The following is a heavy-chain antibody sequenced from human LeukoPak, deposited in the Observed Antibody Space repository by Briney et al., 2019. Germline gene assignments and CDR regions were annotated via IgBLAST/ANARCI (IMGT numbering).Heavy chain of an antibody. V-gene: IGHV5-51*01. CDR3: ARRRGYSYGYLGGIAFDI. Sequence: PGESLKISCKGSGYSFTSYWIGWARQMPGKGLEWMGIIYPGDSDTRYSPSFQGQVTISADKSISTAYLQWCSLKASDTAMYYCARRRGYSYGYLGGIAFDIWGQGTMVTVSS. D-gene: IGHD5-18*01. CDR1: GYSFTSYW. J-gene: IGHJ3*02. CDR2: IYPGDSDT.